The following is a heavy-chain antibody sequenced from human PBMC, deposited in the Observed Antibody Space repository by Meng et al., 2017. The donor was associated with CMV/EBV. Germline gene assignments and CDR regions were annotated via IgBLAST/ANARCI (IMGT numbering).Heavy chain of an antibody. Sequence: GESLKIYCAASGFIFSNYGMTWVRQGPGKRLEWVSAISGSGDGTHFAESVKGRFTISRDNTQNTLYLQMNSLRAEDTAVYYCAKVPGSLYLRSYYFDYWGQGILVTVSS. V-gene: IGHV3-23*01. D-gene: IGHD3-10*01. CDR3: AKVPGSLYLRSYYFDY. CDR2: ISGSGDGT. J-gene: IGHJ4*02. CDR1: GFIFSNYG.